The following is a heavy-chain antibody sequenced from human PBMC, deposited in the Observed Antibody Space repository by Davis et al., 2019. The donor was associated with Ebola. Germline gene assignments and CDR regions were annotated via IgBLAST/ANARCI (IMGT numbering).Heavy chain of an antibody. CDR3: AREGSSIAARLPWFDP. V-gene: IGHV1-2*06. J-gene: IGHJ5*02. D-gene: IGHD6-6*01. CDR2: INPNSGGT. Sequence: AASVKVSCKASGYTFKNSAISWVRQAPGQGLEWMGRINPNSGGTNYAQKFQGRVTMTRDTSISTAYMELSRLRSDDTAVYYCAREGSSIAARLPWFDPWGQGTLVTVSS. CDR1: GYTFKNSA.